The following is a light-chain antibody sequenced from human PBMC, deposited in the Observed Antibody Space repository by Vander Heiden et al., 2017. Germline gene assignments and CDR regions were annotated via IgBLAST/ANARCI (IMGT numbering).Light chain of an antibody. CDR1: QSVSSN. CDR2: GAS. J-gene: IGKJ5*01. Sequence: EIVMTQSPSTLSVSPGERATPSFRASQSVSSNLAWYQQKPGQAPRLLIYGASTTATGIPARLSGSGSGTEFTLTISSLQSEDFAVYYCQQYNNWPPITFGQGTRLEIK. CDR3: QQYNNWPPIT. V-gene: IGKV3-15*01.